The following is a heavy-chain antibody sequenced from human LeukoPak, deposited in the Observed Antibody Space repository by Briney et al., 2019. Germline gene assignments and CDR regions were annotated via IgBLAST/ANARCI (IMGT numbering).Heavy chain of an antibody. J-gene: IGHJ4*02. CDR2: IWPDGSKK. CDR3: AKISSSAEPNFDY. V-gene: IGHV3-33*06. Sequence: PGRSLRLSCAASGFTFRTYAMHWVRQAPGKGLEWVAFIWPDGSKKFYADSVKGRFTISRDNSSHTLYLQMNSLRPEDTALYFCAKISSSAEPNFDYWGQGILLTVSS. CDR1: GFTFRTYA. D-gene: IGHD1-14*01.